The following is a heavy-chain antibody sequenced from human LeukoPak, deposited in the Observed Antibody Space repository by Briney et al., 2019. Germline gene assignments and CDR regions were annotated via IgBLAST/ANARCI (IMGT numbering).Heavy chain of an antibody. D-gene: IGHD6-13*01. Sequence: GGSLRLSCAASGFTFSNYSMNWVRQAPGKGLEWVSYISSSSSTIYYADSVKGRFTISRDNAKNSLYLQMNSLRAEDTAVYYCASSAAAGTLDYWGQGTLVTVSS. CDR3: ASSAAAGTLDY. CDR1: GFTFSNYS. V-gene: IGHV3-48*04. J-gene: IGHJ4*02. CDR2: ISSSSSTI.